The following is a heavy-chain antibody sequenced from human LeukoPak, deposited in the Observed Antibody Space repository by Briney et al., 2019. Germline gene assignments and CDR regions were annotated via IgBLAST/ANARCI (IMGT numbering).Heavy chain of an antibody. D-gene: IGHD4-17*01. J-gene: IGHJ4*02. CDR2: TSRSSGAV. V-gene: IGHV3-48*04. CDR1: GFTFSAYC. Sequence: SGGSLRLSCAASGFTFSAYCMNWVRQAPGKGLEWISYTSRSSGAVFYADSVKGRFTISGDNAKSSLYLQMNGLRAEDTAVYYCVRDHLYGFDYWGQGTLVTVSS. CDR3: VRDHLYGFDY.